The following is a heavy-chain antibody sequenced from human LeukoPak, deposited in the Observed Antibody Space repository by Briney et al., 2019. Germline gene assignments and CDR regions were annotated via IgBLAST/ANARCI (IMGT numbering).Heavy chain of an antibody. CDR3: ARGGYGSGLFDH. CDR1: GFTFSSYA. Sequence: GSLRLSCAASGFTFSSYAMNWVRQAPGKGLEWLSYISSSSSTIYYAESVKGRFTISRDNANNSLYLQMNSLRAEDTAVFYCARGGYGSGLFDHWGQGILVIVSS. J-gene: IGHJ4*02. CDR2: ISSSSSTI. D-gene: IGHD5-18*01. V-gene: IGHV3-48*04.